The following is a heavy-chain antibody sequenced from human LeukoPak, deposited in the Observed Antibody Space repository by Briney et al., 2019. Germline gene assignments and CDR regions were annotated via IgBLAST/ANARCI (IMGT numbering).Heavy chain of an antibody. D-gene: IGHD6-13*01. CDR3: ARDSLAAAGPYYFDY. CDR2: IYYSGNT. CDR1: GGSISSSNW. Sequence: PSETLSLTCAVSGGSISSSNWWSWVRQPPGKGLEWIGIIYYSGNTYYNPSLKSRVTMSVDTSKNQFSLKLSSVTAADTAVYYCARDSLAAAGPYYFDYWGQGTLVTVSS. V-gene: IGHV4-4*02. J-gene: IGHJ4*02.